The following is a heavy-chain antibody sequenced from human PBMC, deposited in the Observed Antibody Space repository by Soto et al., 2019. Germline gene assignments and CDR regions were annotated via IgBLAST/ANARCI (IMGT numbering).Heavy chain of an antibody. CDR2: IYYSGSS. CDR1: GGSISSYY. V-gene: IGHV4-59*01. CDR3: ARIYSGYEIRYFQH. J-gene: IGHJ1*01. Sequence: PSETLSLTCTVSGGSISSYYWSWIRQPPGKGLEWIGYIYYSGSSIYNPSLKSRVTISVDTSKNQFSLKLSSVTAADTAVYYCARIYSGYEIRYFQHWGQGTLVTVSS. D-gene: IGHD5-12*01.